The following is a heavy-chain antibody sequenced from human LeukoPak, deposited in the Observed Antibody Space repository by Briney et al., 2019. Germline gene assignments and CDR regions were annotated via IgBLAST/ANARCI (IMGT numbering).Heavy chain of an antibody. CDR2: IYYTGST. J-gene: IGHJ6*02. V-gene: IGHV4-59*08. Sequence: SETLSLTCTVSGGSISGYYWTWIRQPPGKGLEWIGYIYYTGSTDYNPSLKSRVTISVDTSKNQFSLKLSSVTAADTAVYYCARLRRGGYGYYYYGMDVWGQGTTVTVSS. D-gene: IGHD5-12*01. CDR1: GGSISGYY. CDR3: ARLRRGGYGYYYYGMDV.